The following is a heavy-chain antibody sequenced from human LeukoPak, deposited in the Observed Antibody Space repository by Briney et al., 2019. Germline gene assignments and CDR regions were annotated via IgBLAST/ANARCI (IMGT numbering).Heavy chain of an antibody. CDR3: ARDLWDH. J-gene: IGHJ4*02. Sequence: GGSLRLSCAASGFTFSTYTMIWVRQAPGKGLEWVSSITSAGNFIYYADSLRGRFTVSRDNAKNSLYLQMNRLRAEDTAMYYCARDLWDHWGQGTLVTVSS. V-gene: IGHV3-21*01. CDR2: ITSAGNFI. CDR1: GFTFSTYT.